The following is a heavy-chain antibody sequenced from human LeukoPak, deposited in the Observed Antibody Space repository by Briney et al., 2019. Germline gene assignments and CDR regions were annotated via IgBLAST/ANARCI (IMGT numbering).Heavy chain of an antibody. CDR3: ARDLWDH. J-gene: IGHJ4*02. Sequence: GGSLRLSCAASGFTFSTYTMIWVRQAPGKGLEWVSSITSAGNFIYYADSLRGRFTVSRDNAKNSLYLQMNRLRAEDTAMYYCARDLWDHWGQGTLVTVSS. V-gene: IGHV3-21*01. CDR2: ITSAGNFI. CDR1: GFTFSTYT.